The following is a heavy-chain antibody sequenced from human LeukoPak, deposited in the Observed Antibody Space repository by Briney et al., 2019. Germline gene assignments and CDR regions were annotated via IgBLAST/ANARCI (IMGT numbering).Heavy chain of an antibody. CDR2: INPSGGST. J-gene: IGHJ5*02. Sequence: ASVKVSCKASGYTFTSYYMHWVRQAPGQGLEWMGIINPSGGSTSYAQKFQGRVTMTRDTSTSTVYMELSSLRSEDTAVYYCARATVQWNIAAASDPWGQGTLVTVSS. CDR1: GYTFTSYY. CDR3: ARATVQWNIAAASDP. V-gene: IGHV1-46*01. D-gene: IGHD6-13*01.